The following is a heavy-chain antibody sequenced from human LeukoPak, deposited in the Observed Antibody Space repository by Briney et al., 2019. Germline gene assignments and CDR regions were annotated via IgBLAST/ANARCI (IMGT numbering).Heavy chain of an antibody. V-gene: IGHV3-9*01. D-gene: IGHD3-22*01. CDR1: GFTFDHYA. Sequence: PGRSLRLSCAASGFTFDHYAMHWVRQAPGKGLEWVSGVSWNSDHIVYADSVKGRFTISRDNSKNTLDLHMSSLRAEDTAVYYCARDQTDSSGQTAGRGYYYGMDVWGQGTTVTVSS. CDR3: ARDQTDSSGQTAGRGYYYGMDV. CDR2: VSWNSDHI. J-gene: IGHJ6*02.